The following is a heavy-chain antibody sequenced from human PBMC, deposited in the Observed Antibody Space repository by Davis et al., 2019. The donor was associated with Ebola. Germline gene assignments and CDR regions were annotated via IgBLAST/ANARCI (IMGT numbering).Heavy chain of an antibody. Sequence: SVKVSCKASGYTFTSYGISWVRQAPGQGLEWMGGIIPIFGTANYAQKFQGRVTITADESTSTAYMELSSLRSEDTAVYYCARELEYCSSTSCYKYFQHWGQGTLVTVSS. CDR2: IIPIFGTA. D-gene: IGHD2-2*01. CDR1: GYTFTSYG. J-gene: IGHJ1*01. CDR3: ARELEYCSSTSCYKYFQH. V-gene: IGHV1-69*13.